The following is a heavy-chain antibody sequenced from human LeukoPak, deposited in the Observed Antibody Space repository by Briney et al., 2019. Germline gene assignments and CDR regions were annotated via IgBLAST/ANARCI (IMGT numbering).Heavy chain of an antibody. CDR3: ARSPNYDFWSGYYNYYYYYMDV. CDR2: IYYSGST. CDR1: GGSISSHY. Sequence: TASETLSLTCTVSGGSISSHYWSWIRQPPGKGLEWIGYIYYSGSTNYNPSLKSRVTISADTSKNQFSLKLSSVTAADTAVYYCARSPNYDFWSGYYNYYYYYMDVWGKGTTVTVSS. D-gene: IGHD3-3*01. V-gene: IGHV4-59*11. J-gene: IGHJ6*03.